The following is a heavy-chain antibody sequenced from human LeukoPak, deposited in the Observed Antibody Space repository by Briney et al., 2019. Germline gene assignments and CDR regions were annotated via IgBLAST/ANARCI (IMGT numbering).Heavy chain of an antibody. Sequence: PSETLSLTCTVSGGSISSYYWSWIRQPAGKGLEWIGRIYTSGSTGYNPSLKSRVTMSVDTSKNQFSLKLSSVTAADAAVYYCARVDLRAAYFDYWGQGTLVTVSS. V-gene: IGHV4-4*07. CDR2: IYTSGST. D-gene: IGHD2-15*01. CDR1: GGSISSYY. J-gene: IGHJ4*02. CDR3: ARVDLRAAYFDY.